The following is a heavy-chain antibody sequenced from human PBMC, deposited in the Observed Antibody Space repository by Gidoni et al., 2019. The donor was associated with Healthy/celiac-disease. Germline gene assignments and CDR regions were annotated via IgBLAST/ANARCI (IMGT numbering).Heavy chain of an antibody. V-gene: IGHV4-39*01. J-gene: IGHJ6*02. Sequence: QLQLQESGPGLVKPSETLSLTCTVSGGSISSSSYYWGWIRQPPGKGLEWLGSIYYRGSTDYNPSLKSRVTISVDTSKNQFSLKLSSVTAADTAVYYCATLGDYYGSGSYYNETYYYYYGMDVWGQGTTVTVSS. D-gene: IGHD3-10*01. CDR3: ATLGDYYGSGSYYNETYYYYYGMDV. CDR1: GGSISSSSYY. CDR2: IYYRGST.